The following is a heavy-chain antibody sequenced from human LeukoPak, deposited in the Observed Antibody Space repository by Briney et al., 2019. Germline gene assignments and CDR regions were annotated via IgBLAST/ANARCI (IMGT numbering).Heavy chain of an antibody. CDR2: IYTSGST. D-gene: IGHD5-24*01. V-gene: IGHV4-61*02. CDR1: GGSISSGSYY. Sequence: PLETLSLTCTVSGGSISSGSYYWSWIRQPAGKGLEWIGRIYTSGSTNYNPSLKSRVTISVDTSKHQFSLKLSSVTAADTAVYYCARWVPGIATPSDAFDIWGQGTMVTVSS. J-gene: IGHJ3*02. CDR3: ARWVPGIATPSDAFDI.